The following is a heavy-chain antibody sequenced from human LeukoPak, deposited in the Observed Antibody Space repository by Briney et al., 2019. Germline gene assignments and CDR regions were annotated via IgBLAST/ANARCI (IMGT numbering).Heavy chain of an antibody. D-gene: IGHD6-19*01. J-gene: IGHJ4*02. Sequence: GGSLRLSCEASGFTFRSYAMTWVRQAPGKGLEWVSAISGSGAKTYYADSVKGRFTISRDNSRNTLYLQMNSLRVEDTAVYYCAKDQVSSGWYIGCYFDYWGQGTLVTVSS. V-gene: IGHV3-23*01. CDR2: ISGSGAKT. CDR1: GFTFRSYA. CDR3: AKDQVSSGWYIGCYFDY.